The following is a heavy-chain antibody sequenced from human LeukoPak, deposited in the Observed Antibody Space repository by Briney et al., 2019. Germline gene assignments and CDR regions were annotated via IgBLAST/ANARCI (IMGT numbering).Heavy chain of an antibody. CDR2: INYIGNT. Sequence: SETLSLTCTVSGGSIISNDHHWSWVRQAPGKGPEWFATINYIGNTYYNPSLKSRVTISVDTSKNQFSLKLTSVTAADTALYYCARYYTSFTSSFYFDYWGQGTLVTVSS. J-gene: IGHJ4*02. D-gene: IGHD2/OR15-2a*01. CDR3: ARYYTSFTSSFYFDY. V-gene: IGHV4-39*07. CDR1: GGSIISNDHH.